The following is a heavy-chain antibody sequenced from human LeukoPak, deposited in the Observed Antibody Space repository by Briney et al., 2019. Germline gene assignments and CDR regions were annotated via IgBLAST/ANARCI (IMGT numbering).Heavy chain of an antibody. J-gene: IGHJ1*01. CDR1: GGTFSSYA. V-gene: IGHV1-69*13. Sequence: SVKVSCKASGGTFSSYAISWVRQAPGQGLEWMGGIIPIFGTANYAQKFQGRVTITADESTSTAYMELSSLRSEDTAVYYCARGGSFVVDYFQHWGQGTLVTVSS. CDR2: IIPIFGTA. D-gene: IGHD1-26*01. CDR3: ARGGSFVVDYFQH.